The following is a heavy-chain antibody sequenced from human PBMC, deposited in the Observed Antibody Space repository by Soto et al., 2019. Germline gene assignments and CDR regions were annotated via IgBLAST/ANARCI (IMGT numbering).Heavy chain of an antibody. J-gene: IGHJ3*02. CDR1: GYSFTSYW. D-gene: IGHD6-13*01. CDR3: ATLGGSIAAAGTRAFDI. Sequence: GESLKISCKGSGYSFTSYWIGWVRQMPGKGLEWMGIIYPGDSDTRYSLSFQGQVTISADKSISTAYLQWSSLKASDTAMYYCATLGGSIAAAGTRAFDIWGQGTMVTVSS. V-gene: IGHV5-51*01. CDR2: IYPGDSDT.